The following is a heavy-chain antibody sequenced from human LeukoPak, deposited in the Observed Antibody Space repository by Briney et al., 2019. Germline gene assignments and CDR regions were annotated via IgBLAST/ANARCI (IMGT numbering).Heavy chain of an antibody. J-gene: IGHJ4*02. V-gene: IGHV4-39*07. CDR1: GGSISSSSYY. Sequence: PSETLSLTCTVSGGSISSSSYYWGWIRQPPGKGLEWIGSIYYSGSTYYNPSLKSRVTISVDTSKNQFSLKLSSVTAADTAVYYCARDVVTSFDYWGQGTLVTVSS. D-gene: IGHD2-15*01. CDR2: IYYSGST. CDR3: ARDVVTSFDY.